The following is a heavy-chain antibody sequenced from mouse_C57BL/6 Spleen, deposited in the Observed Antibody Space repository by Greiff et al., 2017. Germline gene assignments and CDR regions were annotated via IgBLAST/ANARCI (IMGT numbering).Heavy chain of an antibody. V-gene: IGHV1-53*01. D-gene: IGHD2-4*01. Sequence: VQLQQPGTELVKPGASVKLSCKASGYTFTSYWMHWVKQRPGQGLEWIGNINPSNGGTNYNEKFKSKATLTVDKSSSTAYMQLSSLTSEDSAVYYCAREDYDYDGWFAYWGQGTLVTVSA. J-gene: IGHJ3*01. CDR1: GYTFTSYW. CDR3: AREDYDYDGWFAY. CDR2: INPSNGGT.